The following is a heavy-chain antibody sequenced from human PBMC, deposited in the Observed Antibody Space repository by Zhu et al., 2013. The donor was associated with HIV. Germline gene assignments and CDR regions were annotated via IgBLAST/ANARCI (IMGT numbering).Heavy chain of an antibody. J-gene: IGHJ3*02. CDR2: IYHSGST. V-gene: IGHV4-38-2*01. Sequence: QVQLQESGPGLVKPSETLSLTCAVSGYSISSGYYWGWIRQPLGKGLEWIGSIYHSGSTYYNPSLKSRVTISVDTSKNQFSLKLSSVTAADTAVYYCARLGEKWLANDAFDIWGQGTMVTVSS. CDR1: GYSISSGYY. CDR3: ARLGEKWLANDAFDI. D-gene: IGHD6-19*01.